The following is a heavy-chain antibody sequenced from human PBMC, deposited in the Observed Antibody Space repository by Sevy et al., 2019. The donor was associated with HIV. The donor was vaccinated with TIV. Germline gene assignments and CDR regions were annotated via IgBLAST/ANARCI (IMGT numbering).Heavy chain of an antibody. V-gene: IGHV3-53*01. J-gene: IGHJ3*02. Sequence: GGSLRLSCAASGFTVSSNYMSWVRQAPGKGLEWVSVIYSGGSTYYADSVKGRFTISRDNSKNTLYLQMNSLRAEDTAVYYCARAEPLTGYALDIWGQGTMVTVSS. CDR3: ARAEPLTGYALDI. CDR1: GFTVSSNY. CDR2: IYSGGST. D-gene: IGHD3-9*01.